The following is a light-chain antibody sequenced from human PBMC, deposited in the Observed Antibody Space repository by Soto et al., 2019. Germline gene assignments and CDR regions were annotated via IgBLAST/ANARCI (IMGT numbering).Light chain of an antibody. V-gene: IGLV2-11*01. CDR3: CSYSGSPRNV. CDR1: SSDVGGYNY. CDR2: DVS. Sequence: QSALTQPRSVSGSPGQSVTISCTGTSSDVGGYNYVSWYQQHPGKAPKVMIYDVSERHSGVPDRFSGSKSSNTASLTISGLQDEDEADYYCCSYSGSPRNVFGTGTKLTVL. J-gene: IGLJ1*01.